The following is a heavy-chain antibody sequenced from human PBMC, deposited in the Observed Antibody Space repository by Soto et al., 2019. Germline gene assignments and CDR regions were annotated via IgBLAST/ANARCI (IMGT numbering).Heavy chain of an antibody. J-gene: IGHJ6*02. V-gene: IGHV3-48*03. CDR1: GFTFSSYE. D-gene: IGHD4-17*01. Sequence: EVQLVESGGGWVQPGGSLRLSCAASGFTFSSYEMNWVRQAPGKGLEWVSYISSSGSTIYYADSVKGRFTISRDNAKNSLYLQMNSLRAEDTAVYYCARESYGGNSFYGMDVWGQGTTVTVSS. CDR2: ISSSGSTI. CDR3: ARESYGGNSFYGMDV.